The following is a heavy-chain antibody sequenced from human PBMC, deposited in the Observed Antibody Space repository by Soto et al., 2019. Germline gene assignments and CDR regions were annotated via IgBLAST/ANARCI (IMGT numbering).Heavy chain of an antibody. D-gene: IGHD2-8*02. V-gene: IGHV3-48*03. CDR3: VKEYCTGVTCFDAFDL. Sequence: EAELGESGRGLVQPGGSLTLSCAASGFIFRDYEVDCVRQAPGRGPEWISYTSDGGTTIYYAASWKGRFTISRDDAKKSLYLHMNNLRVDDTAIYFCVKEYCTGVTCFDAFDLWGQGTVVTVSS. CDR2: TSDGGTTI. CDR1: GFIFRDYE. J-gene: IGHJ3*01.